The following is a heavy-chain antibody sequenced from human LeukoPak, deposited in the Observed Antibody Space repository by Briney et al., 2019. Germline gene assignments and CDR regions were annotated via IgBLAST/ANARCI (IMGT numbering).Heavy chain of an antibody. CDR3: ARAGYSSSGYAFDI. CDR2: INHSGST. V-gene: IGHV4-34*01. CDR1: GGSFSGYY. J-gene: IGHJ3*02. D-gene: IGHD6-13*01. Sequence: SETLSLTCAVYGGSFSGYYWSWIRQPPGKGLEWIGEINHSGSTNYNPSLKSRITISVDTSKNQFSLKLSSVTAADTAVYYCARAGYSSSGYAFDIWGQGTMVTVSS.